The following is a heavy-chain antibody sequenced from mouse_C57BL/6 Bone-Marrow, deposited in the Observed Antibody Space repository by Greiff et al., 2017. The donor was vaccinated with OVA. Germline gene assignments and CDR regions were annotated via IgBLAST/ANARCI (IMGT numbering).Heavy chain of an antibody. CDR2: IDPEDGDT. CDR1: GFNIKDYY. Sequence: VQLKESGAELVRPGASVKLSCTASGFNIKDYYMHWVKQRPEQGLEWIGRIDPEDGDTEYAPKFQGKATMTADTSSNTAYLQLSSQTSEDTAVYYCTSIYYYGSTFGYFDVWGTGTTVTVSS. J-gene: IGHJ1*03. D-gene: IGHD1-1*01. V-gene: IGHV14-1*01. CDR3: TSIYYYGSTFGYFDV.